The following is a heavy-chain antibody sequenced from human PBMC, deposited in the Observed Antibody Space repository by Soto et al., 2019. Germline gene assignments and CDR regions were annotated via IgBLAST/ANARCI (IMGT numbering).Heavy chain of an antibody. Sequence: GGSLRLSCAASGFNFSSYAMSWVRQAPGKGLEWVSVISGGGGRTNYAGSVKGRFTISRDNSKNTLYIQMNSLRAEDTAVYYCAKGIEVTVFGVVTIYDYWGQGTLVTVSS. CDR3: AKGIEVTVFGVVTIYDY. V-gene: IGHV3-23*01. CDR2: ISGGGGRT. CDR1: GFNFSSYA. J-gene: IGHJ4*02. D-gene: IGHD3-3*01.